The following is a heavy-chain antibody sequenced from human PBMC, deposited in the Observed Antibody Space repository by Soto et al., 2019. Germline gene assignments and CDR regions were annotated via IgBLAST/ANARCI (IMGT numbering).Heavy chain of an antibody. CDR1: GGSIGSYY. CDR3: ARTESSSWSFFYYGMDV. CDR2: VYYSDGT. Sequence: SETLSLTCTVTGGSIGSYYWSWIRQSPGRGLEWIGCVYYSDGTNYNPSLKSRATMSMDKSNNQFSLRLRSVTAADTAVYYCARTESSSWSFFYYGMDVWGQGATVTVSS. V-gene: IGHV4-59*01. D-gene: IGHD6-13*01. J-gene: IGHJ6*02.